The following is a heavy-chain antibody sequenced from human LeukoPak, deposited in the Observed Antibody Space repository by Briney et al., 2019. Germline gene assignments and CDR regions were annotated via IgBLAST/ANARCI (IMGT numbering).Heavy chain of an antibody. CDR1: GGSFSGYY. J-gene: IGHJ4*02. CDR2: INQNGST. V-gene: IGHV4-34*01. CDR3: ARGYSYGFEMVYYFDY. D-gene: IGHD5-18*01. Sequence: SETLSLICAVYGGSFSGYYWSWIRQPPGKGLEGMGEINQNGSTNYNPSLKSRVPISVDTSKNQFSLGLGSVTAADTAVYYCARGYSYGFEMVYYFDYWGQGTLVTVSS.